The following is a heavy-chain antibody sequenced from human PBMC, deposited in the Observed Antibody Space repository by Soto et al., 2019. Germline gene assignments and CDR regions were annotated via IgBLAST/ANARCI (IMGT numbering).Heavy chain of an antibody. D-gene: IGHD1-7*01. CDR3: AKDSGTTYHYYYYMDV. CDR1: GFTFDDYA. V-gene: IGHV3-9*01. J-gene: IGHJ6*03. CDR2: ISWNSASI. Sequence: GGSLRLSCAASGFTFDDYAMHWVRQAPGKGLEWVSGISWNSASIGYADSVKGRFTISRDNAKNSLYLQMNSLRAEDTALYYCAKDSGTTYHYYYYMDVWGKGTTVTVSS.